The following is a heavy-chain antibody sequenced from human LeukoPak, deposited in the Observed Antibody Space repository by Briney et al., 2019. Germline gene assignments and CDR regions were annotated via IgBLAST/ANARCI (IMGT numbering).Heavy chain of an antibody. CDR2: ISYDGVNK. J-gene: IGHJ4*01. CDR3: ARDGSRDGYSFGFYFDY. Sequence: GGSLRLSCAASGFTFSSYAMHWVRQAPGKGLEWVAIISYDGVNKYYGDSVRGRFTVSRDNSKNTLSLQMNSLRGEDTAMYYCARDGSRDGYSFGFYFDYWGQGTLVTVSS. D-gene: IGHD5-18*01. V-gene: IGHV3-30-3*01. CDR1: GFTFSSYA.